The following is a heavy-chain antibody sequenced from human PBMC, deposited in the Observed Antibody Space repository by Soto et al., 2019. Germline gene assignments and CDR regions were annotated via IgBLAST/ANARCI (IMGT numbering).Heavy chain of an antibody. J-gene: IGHJ6*03. V-gene: IGHV3-30*18. CDR1: GFTFSSYG. D-gene: IGHD3-16*02. Sequence: GGSLRLSCAASGFTFSSYGMHWVRQAPGKGLEWVAVISYDGSNKYYADSVKGRFTISRDNSKNTLYLQMNSLRAEDTAVYYCAKAIVSRHYYYYYYMDVWGKGTTVTVSS. CDR3: AKAIVSRHYYYYYYMDV. CDR2: ISYDGSNK.